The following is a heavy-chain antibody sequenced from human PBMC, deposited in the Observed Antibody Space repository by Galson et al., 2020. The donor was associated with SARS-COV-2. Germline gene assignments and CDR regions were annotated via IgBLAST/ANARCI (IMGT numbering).Heavy chain of an antibody. Sequence: SETLTLTCTASGCSISTYYWSWIRQPPGKGLEWIGYIYFSGNTKYNPSLKSRVTISIDTSKSQFSLKLTSVTAADTAVYYCARGTGELWGQGTLVTVSS. CDR3: ARGTGEL. V-gene: IGHV4-59*13. D-gene: IGHD1-7*01. CDR2: IYFSGNT. CDR1: GCSISTYY. J-gene: IGHJ4*02.